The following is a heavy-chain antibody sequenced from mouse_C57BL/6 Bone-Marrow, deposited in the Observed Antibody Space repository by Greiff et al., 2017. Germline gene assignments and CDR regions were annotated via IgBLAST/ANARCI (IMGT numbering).Heavy chain of an antibody. Sequence: QVQLQQSGPGLVQPSQSLSITCTVSGFSLTSYGVHWVRQSPGKGLEWLGVIWSGGSTDCNADFLSRMCISKDNSKSQVFFKMNILQADDTAIYYGARKGYGYDGPLAMDYWGQGTSVTVSS. CDR1: GFSLTSYG. D-gene: IGHD2-2*01. CDR2: IWSGGST. V-gene: IGHV2-2*01. CDR3: ARKGYGYDGPLAMDY. J-gene: IGHJ4*01.